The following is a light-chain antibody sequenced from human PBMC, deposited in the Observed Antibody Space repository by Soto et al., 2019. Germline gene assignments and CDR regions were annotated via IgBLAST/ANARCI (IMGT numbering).Light chain of an antibody. CDR1: SSDVGGYNS. V-gene: IGLV2-14*01. CDR3: SSYTSSSTYV. J-gene: IGLJ1*01. Sequence: QSALTQPASVSGSPGPSIAISCTVTSSDVGGYNSVSWYQQHPGKAPILMVYDVSNRPSGVSNRFSGSKSGNTASLTISGLQAEDEADYYCSSYTSSSTYVFGTGTKLTVL. CDR2: DVS.